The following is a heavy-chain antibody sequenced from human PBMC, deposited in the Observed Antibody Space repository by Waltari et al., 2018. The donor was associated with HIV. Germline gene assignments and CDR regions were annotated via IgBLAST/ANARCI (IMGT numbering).Heavy chain of an antibody. CDR3: ARTDTHF. CDR1: GSTFGTYG. J-gene: IGHJ4*02. V-gene: IGHV1-69*12. Sequence: VPLVQSGAEMKKPGSSVKVSCQSSGSTFGTYGINWVRQAPGQGLEWMGGIIPIFGTTNLAQKYQGRVTISADEFTSTVYMELSSLRSEDTAVYHCARTDTHFWGQGTLVTVSS. CDR2: IIPIFGTT.